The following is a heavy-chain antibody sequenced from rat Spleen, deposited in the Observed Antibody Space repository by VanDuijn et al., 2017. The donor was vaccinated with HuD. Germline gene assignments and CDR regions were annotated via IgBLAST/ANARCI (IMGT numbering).Heavy chain of an antibody. Sequence: EVQLVESGGGLVQPGGSLQVSCAASGFIFSHYDMAWVRQAPTKGLEWVATISYDGGRNFYRDSVKGRFTISSDNAKTTLYLQMDSLRSEDTATYYCTRSGNYALDAWGQGASVTVSS. D-gene: IGHD1-11*01. CDR3: TRSGNYALDA. V-gene: IGHV5-29*01. J-gene: IGHJ4*01. CDR2: ISYDGGRN. CDR1: GFIFSHYD.